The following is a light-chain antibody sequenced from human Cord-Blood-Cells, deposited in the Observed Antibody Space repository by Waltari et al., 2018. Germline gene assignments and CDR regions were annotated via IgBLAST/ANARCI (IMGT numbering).Light chain of an antibody. J-gene: IGKJ1*01. V-gene: IGKV1-39*01. Sequence: DIQMTQSPSSLSASVGDRVTITCRASQSISSYLTWYQQKPGKAPKLLIYAASSLQSGVPTRFSGSGSGTDFTLTISSQQPEDFATYYCQQSNSTPRTFGQGTKVEIK. CDR1: QSISSY. CDR3: QQSNSTPRT. CDR2: AAS.